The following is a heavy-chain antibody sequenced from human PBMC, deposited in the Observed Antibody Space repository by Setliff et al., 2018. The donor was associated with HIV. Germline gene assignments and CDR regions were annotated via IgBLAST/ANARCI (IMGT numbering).Heavy chain of an antibody. Sequence: SETLSLTCAVYNGSFSGYYWSWIRQSPGKGLEWIGGINHSGVTNYKPSLKSRVTISLDTSKNQVSLKLTSVTAADTALYYCARGHFDWLYYYYFALDIWGQGSTVTVSS. D-gene: IGHD3-9*01. J-gene: IGHJ6*02. CDR1: NGSFSGYY. CDR2: INHSGVT. CDR3: ARGHFDWLYYYYFALDI. V-gene: IGHV4-34*01.